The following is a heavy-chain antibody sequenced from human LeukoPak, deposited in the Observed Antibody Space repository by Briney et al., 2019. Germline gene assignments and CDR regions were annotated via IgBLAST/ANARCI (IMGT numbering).Heavy chain of an antibody. Sequence: SETLSPTCTVSGGSISSYYWSWIRQPPGKGLEWIGYIYYSGSTNYNPSLKSRVTISVDTSENQFSLRLSSVTAADTAVYYCARAEYYFDYWGQGTLVTVSS. CDR1: GGSISSYY. CDR3: ARAEYYFDY. J-gene: IGHJ4*02. V-gene: IGHV4-59*01. CDR2: IYYSGST.